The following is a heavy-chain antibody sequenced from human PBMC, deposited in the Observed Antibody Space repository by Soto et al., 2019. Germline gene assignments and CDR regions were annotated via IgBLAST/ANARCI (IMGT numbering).Heavy chain of an antibody. V-gene: IGHV4-4*07. CDR2: ISTSGKT. CDR3: ARGGGVAAYGDP. Sequence: SETLSLTCSVSGVSMRNSYWTCSRQSAGKGLEWIGRISTSGKTNYNPSLNSRLTTSVDTSNNKHSSVLTSVTAADTAVEYCARGGGVAAYGDPWGQGNLVTVSS. J-gene: IGHJ5*02. D-gene: IGHD3-16*01. CDR1: GVSMRNSY.